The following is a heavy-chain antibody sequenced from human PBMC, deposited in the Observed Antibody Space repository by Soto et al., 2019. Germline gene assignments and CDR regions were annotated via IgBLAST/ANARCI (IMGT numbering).Heavy chain of an antibody. CDR1: GFTFSYYE. J-gene: IGHJ4*02. V-gene: IGHV3-48*03. CDR3: ARDIFDN. Sequence: PGGSLRLSCAASGFTFSYYEMNWVRQAPGKGLEWISYITSSGDRTKYADSVRGRFTISRDNSKNSLYLQMTSLSADDTGLYYCARDIFDNWGQGILVTVSS. CDR2: ITSSGDRT.